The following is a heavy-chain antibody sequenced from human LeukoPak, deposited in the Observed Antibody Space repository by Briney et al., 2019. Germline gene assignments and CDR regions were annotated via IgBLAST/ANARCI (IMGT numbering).Heavy chain of an antibody. CDR3: ARNFYFDSSGHYHY. J-gene: IGHJ4*02. Sequence: GGSVTVSCKASGYTFTGYYMHWVRQAPGQGLEWMGWINPNSGGTNYAQKFQGRVTMTRDTSISTAYMELSRLRSDDTAVYYCARNFYFDSSGHYHYWGQGTLVTV. CDR2: INPNSGGT. CDR1: GYTFTGYY. V-gene: IGHV1-2*02. D-gene: IGHD3-22*01.